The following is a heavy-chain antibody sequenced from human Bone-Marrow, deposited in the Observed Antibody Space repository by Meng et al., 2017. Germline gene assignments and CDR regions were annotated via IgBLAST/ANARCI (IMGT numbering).Heavy chain of an antibody. Sequence: GESLKISCAASGFTFSSYGMHWVRQAPGKGLEWVAVIWYDGSNKYYADYVKGRFTISRDNSKNTLYLQMNSLRAEDTAVYYCAREVGSSYYYDSSGPNDYWGQGTLVTVSS. V-gene: IGHV3-33*01. CDR2: IWYDGSNK. J-gene: IGHJ4*02. CDR1: GFTFSSYG. D-gene: IGHD3-22*01. CDR3: AREVGSSYYYDSSGPNDY.